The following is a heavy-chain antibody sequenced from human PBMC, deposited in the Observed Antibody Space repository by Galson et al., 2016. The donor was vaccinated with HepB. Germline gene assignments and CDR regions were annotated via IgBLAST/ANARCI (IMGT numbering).Heavy chain of an antibody. CDR3: TRGTNMAVAATPEDY. CDR2: IDPTDSYT. CDR1: GYSFTSHW. Sequence: QSGAEVKKPGESLKISCKASGYSFTSHWISWVRQMPGKGLEWMGKIDPTDSYTHYNPYFQGHVTMSVDKSSSTAYLQWSSLKASDTAMYYCTRGTNMAVAATPEDYWGQGTLVTVSS. D-gene: IGHD6-19*01. J-gene: IGHJ4*02. V-gene: IGHV5-10-1*01.